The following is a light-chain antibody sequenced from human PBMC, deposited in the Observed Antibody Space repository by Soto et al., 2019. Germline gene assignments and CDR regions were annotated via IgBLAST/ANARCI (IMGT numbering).Light chain of an antibody. Sequence: DRQITQSPSSLSASFGDRVTITCRASQSISSYLNWYQQKPGRAPKLLIYAASSLQSGVPSRFSGSGSGTDFTLTISSLQPEDFATYYCQQSYSTPITFGQGTRLEIK. CDR1: QSISSY. V-gene: IGKV1-39*01. CDR2: AAS. CDR3: QQSYSTPIT. J-gene: IGKJ5*01.